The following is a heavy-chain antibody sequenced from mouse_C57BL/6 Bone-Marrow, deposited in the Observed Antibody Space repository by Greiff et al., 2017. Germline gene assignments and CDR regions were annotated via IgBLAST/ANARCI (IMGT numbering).Heavy chain of an antibody. J-gene: IGHJ4*01. Sequence: EVQLVESGEGLVKPGGSLKLSCAASGFTFSSYAMSWVRQTPEKRLEWVAYISSGGDYIYYADTVKGRFTISRDNARNTLYLQMSSLKSEDTAMYYCTRHYYGSSWGYYAMDYWGQGTSVTVSS. D-gene: IGHD1-1*01. CDR3: TRHYYGSSWGYYAMDY. CDR1: GFTFSSYA. V-gene: IGHV5-9-1*02. CDR2: ISSGGDYI.